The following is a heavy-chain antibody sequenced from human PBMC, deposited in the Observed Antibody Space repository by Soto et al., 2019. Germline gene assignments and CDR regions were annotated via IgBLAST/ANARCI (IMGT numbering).Heavy chain of an antibody. CDR1: GYTFTSYA. D-gene: IGHD6-19*01. Sequence: QVQLVQSGAEVKKPGASVKVSCKASGYTFTSYAMHWVRQAPGQRLEWMGWINAGNGNTKYSQKFQGRVTITRDTSASTDYMELSSLRSEDTAVYYCARCLYSSVCPPLGFWGQGTMVTVSS. CDR2: INAGNGNT. J-gene: IGHJ3*01. V-gene: IGHV1-3*01. CDR3: ARCLYSSVCPPLGF.